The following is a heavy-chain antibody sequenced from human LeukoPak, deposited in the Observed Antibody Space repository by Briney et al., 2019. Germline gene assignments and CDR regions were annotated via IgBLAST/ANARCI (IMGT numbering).Heavy chain of an antibody. J-gene: IGHJ4*02. D-gene: IGHD1-1*01. V-gene: IGHV3-9*01. Sequence: GGSLRLSCAASGFAFSSYAMSWVRQAPGKGLEWVSGISWNSGSIGYADSVKGRFTISRDNAKNPLYLQMNSLRAEDTALYYCAKAPLRTPYNPHTDYWGQGTLVTVSS. CDR1: GFAFSSYA. CDR3: AKAPLRTPYNPHTDY. CDR2: ISWNSGSI.